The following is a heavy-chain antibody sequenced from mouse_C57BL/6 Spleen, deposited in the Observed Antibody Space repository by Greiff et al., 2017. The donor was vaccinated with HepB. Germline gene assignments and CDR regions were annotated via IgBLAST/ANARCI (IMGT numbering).Heavy chain of an antibody. CDR1: GFTFSYYG. D-gene: IGHD1-1*01. CDR3: AGPLSYFDY. V-gene: IGHV5-17*01. Sequence: EVQLQESGGGLVKPGGSLKLSCAASGFTFSYYGMHWVRQAPEKGLEWVAYISSGSSTIYYADTVKGRFTISRDNAKNTLFLQMTSLRSEDTAMYYCAGPLSYFDYWGQGTTLTVSS. J-gene: IGHJ2*01. CDR2: ISSGSSTI.